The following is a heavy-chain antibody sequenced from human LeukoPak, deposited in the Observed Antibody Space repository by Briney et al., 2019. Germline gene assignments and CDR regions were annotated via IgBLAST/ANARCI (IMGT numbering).Heavy chain of an antibody. CDR2: IYPSDSDT. J-gene: IGHJ5*02. CDR1: GYSFTSYW. CDR3: ARLSSRWELDLHNWFDP. Sequence: GESLKISCKGSGYSFTSYWIGWVRQLPGKGLEWMGIIYPSDSDTRYSPSFQGQVTISADKSISTAYLQWSSLKASDTAMYYCARLSSRWELDLHNWFDPWGQGTLVTVSS. V-gene: IGHV5-51*01. D-gene: IGHD1-26*01.